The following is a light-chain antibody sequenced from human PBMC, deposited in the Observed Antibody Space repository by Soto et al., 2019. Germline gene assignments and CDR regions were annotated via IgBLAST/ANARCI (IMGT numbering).Light chain of an antibody. Sequence: QSALTQPASVSGSPGQSITVSCTETTSNVGGYNSVSWYQHHPGKAPKLIIYEVRKRPSGISSRFSGSQSGNTASLSISGLQAEDEADYYCSSYTTSTTYVFGTGTKVTVL. CDR2: EVR. CDR1: TSNVGGYNS. J-gene: IGLJ1*01. CDR3: SSYTTSTTYV. V-gene: IGLV2-14*01.